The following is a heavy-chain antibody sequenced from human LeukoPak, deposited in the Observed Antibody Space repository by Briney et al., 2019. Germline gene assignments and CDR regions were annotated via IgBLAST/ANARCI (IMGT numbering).Heavy chain of an antibody. J-gene: IGHJ5*02. Sequence: GGSLRLSCAASGFTFSHYAMHWVRQAPGKGLEWVAVIWYDGSNKYYADSVKGRFTISRDNSKNTLYLQMNSLRVEDTAVYYCARGSSSWYSDWLDPWGQGTLVTVSS. CDR3: ARGSSSWYSDWLDP. CDR2: IWYDGSNK. V-gene: IGHV3-33*08. D-gene: IGHD6-13*01. CDR1: GFTFSHYA.